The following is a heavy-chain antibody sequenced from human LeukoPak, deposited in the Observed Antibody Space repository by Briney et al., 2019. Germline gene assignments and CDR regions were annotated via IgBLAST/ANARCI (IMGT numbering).Heavy chain of an antibody. D-gene: IGHD3-22*01. J-gene: IGHJ3*02. V-gene: IGHV1-2*04. CDR2: INPNSGGT. Sequence: GASVKVSCKASGYTFTGYYMHWVRQAPGQGLEWMGWINPNSGGTNYAQKFQGWVTMTRDTSISTAYMELSRLRSDDTAVYYCAREYYYDSSGSYLAAFDIWGQGTMVTVSS. CDR3: AREYYYDSSGSYLAAFDI. CDR1: GYTFTGYY.